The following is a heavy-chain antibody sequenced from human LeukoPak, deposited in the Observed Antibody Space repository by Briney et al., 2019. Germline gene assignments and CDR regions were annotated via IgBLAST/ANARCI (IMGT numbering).Heavy chain of an antibody. CDR2: IYHSGST. D-gene: IGHD3-3*01. CDR3: ARDATIFGVVKSGWFDP. J-gene: IGHJ5*02. V-gene: IGHV4-30-2*01. Sequence: NPSQTLSLTCTVSGGSISSGGYYWSWIRQPPGKGLEWIGCIYHSGSTYYNPSLKSRVTISVDRSKNQFSLKLSSVTAADTAVYYCARDATIFGVVKSGWFDPWGQGTLVTVSS. CDR1: GGSISSGGYY.